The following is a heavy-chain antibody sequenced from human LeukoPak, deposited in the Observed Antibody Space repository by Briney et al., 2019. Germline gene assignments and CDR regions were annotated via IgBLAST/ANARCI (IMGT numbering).Heavy chain of an antibody. V-gene: IGHV4-4*07. J-gene: IGHJ4*02. D-gene: IGHD5-24*01. Sequence: SETLSLTCAVSGGSISSYYWNWIQQPAGKGLEWIGRIYSSGSTNYNPSLTSRVTMSVDTSKNQFSLKLSSVTAADTAVYYCARRDALGWYFDYWGQGTLVTVSA. CDR1: GGSISSYY. CDR2: IYSSGST. CDR3: ARRDALGWYFDY.